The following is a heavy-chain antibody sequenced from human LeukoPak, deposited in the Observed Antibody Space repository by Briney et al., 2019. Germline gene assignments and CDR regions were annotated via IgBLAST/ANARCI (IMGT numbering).Heavy chain of an antibody. J-gene: IGHJ6*03. D-gene: IGHD3-3*01. CDR3: ARAGYYDFWSGYYTDAGNYYYMDV. CDR2: INHSGST. V-gene: IGHV4-34*01. Sequence: SETLSLTCAVYGGSFSGYYWSWIRQPPGKGLEWIGEINHSGSTNYNPSLKSRVTISVDTSKNQFSLKLSSVTAADTAVYYCARAGYYDFWSGYYTDAGNYYYMDVWGKGTTVTVSS. CDR1: GGSFSGYY.